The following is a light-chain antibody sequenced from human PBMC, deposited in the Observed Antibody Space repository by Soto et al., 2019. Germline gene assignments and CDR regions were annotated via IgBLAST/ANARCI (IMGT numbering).Light chain of an antibody. J-gene: IGLJ3*02. Sequence: QSALTQPASVSGSPGQSITISCTGTSSDVGGYNYVSWYQQHPGKAPRFMIYEVSNRPSGVSNRFSGSKSGNTASLTISVLQADDEADYYCCSYTTRSTWVFGGGTKLTVL. CDR3: CSYTTRSTWV. CDR1: SSDVGGYNY. CDR2: EVS. V-gene: IGLV2-14*01.